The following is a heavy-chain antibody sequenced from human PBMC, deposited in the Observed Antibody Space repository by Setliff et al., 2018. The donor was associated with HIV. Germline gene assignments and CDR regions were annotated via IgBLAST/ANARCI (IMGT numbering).Heavy chain of an antibody. CDR2: IYYSGST. V-gene: IGHV4-31*03. D-gene: IGHD1-1*01. J-gene: IGHJ6*03. Sequence: SETLSLTCTVSGGSISSGGYYWSWIRQHPGKGLEWIGYIYYSGSTYYNPSLKSRVTISVGTSRNQFSLKLSSVTAADTAVYYCARGLRRKNGLHSYYYYMDIWGKGTTVNVSS. CDR1: GGSISSGGYY. CDR3: ARGLRRKNGLHSYYYYMDI.